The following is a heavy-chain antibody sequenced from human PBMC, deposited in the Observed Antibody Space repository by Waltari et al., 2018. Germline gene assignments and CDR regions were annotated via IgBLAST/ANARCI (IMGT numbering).Heavy chain of an antibody. CDR2: ISSSSSI. CDR3: ARKWDSTRCWDY. V-gene: IGHV3-21*01. J-gene: IGHJ4*02. CDR1: GFTFSNFG. Sequence: EVQLVESGGGLVKTGGSLRLSCAASGFTFSNFGMNWVRQAPGKGLEWVSYISSSSSIYYADSVKGRFTISRDNAKNSLYLQMNSLRAEDTAVYFCARKWDSTRCWDYWGQGTLVTVSS. D-gene: IGHD2-2*01.